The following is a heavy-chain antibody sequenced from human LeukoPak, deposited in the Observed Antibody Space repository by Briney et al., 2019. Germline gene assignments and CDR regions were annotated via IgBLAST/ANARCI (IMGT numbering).Heavy chain of an antibody. V-gene: IGHV3-9*01. J-gene: IGHJ4*02. Sequence: PGRSLRLSCAASGFTFDDYAMHWVRQAPGKGLEWASGISWNSGSIGYADSVKGRFTISRDNAKNSLYLQMNSLRAEDTALYYCAKGGGSGSYYNGAARSWGQGTLVTVSS. D-gene: IGHD3-10*01. CDR1: GFTFDDYA. CDR2: ISWNSGSI. CDR3: AKGGGSGSYYNGAARS.